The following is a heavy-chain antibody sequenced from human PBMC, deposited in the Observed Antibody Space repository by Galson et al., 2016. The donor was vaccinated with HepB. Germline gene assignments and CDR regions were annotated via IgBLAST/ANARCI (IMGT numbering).Heavy chain of an antibody. CDR2: ISWNGGTI. CDR3: VKDLVRTVSGDFGFED. D-gene: IGHD3-10*01. J-gene: IGHJ4*02. V-gene: IGHV3-9*01. CDR1: GFTFEDFA. Sequence: SLRLSCAVSGFTFEDFAMHWVRQAPGKGLEWVSVISWNGGTIGYADSVMGRIMISRDNAKNSLDLQMNSLRPEDTALYFCVKDLVRTVSGDFGFEDWGRGTLVTVSS.